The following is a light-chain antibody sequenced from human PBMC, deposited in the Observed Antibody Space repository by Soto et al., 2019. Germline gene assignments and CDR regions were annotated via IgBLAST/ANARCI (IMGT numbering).Light chain of an antibody. Sequence: QSVLTQPASVSGSPGQSITISCTGTSSDVGGYNYVSWYQQHPGKAPKLTIYEVSNRPSGVSNRFSGSKSGNTASLTISGLQAEDEADYYCSSYTSSSTLMVFGGGTKVTVL. J-gene: IGLJ2*01. CDR1: SSDVGGYNY. CDR2: EVS. CDR3: SSYTSSSTLMV. V-gene: IGLV2-14*01.